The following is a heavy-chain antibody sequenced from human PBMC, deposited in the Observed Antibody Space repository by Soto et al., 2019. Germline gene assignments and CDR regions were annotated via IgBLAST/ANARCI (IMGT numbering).Heavy chain of an antibody. CDR1: GGSISSGGYY. Sequence: SETLSLTCTVSGGSISSGGYYWSWIRQHPGKGLEWIGYIYYSGSTYYNPSLKSRVTISVDTSRNQFSLKLRSVTAADTAVYYCAISSGYADWFDPWGQGTLVTVSS. D-gene: IGHD3-22*01. CDR2: IYYSGST. CDR3: AISSGYADWFDP. V-gene: IGHV4-31*03. J-gene: IGHJ5*02.